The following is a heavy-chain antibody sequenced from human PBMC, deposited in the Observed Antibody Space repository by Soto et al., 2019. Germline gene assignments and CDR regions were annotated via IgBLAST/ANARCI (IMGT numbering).Heavy chain of an antibody. CDR2: IYYSGCT. V-gene: IGHV4-59*01. CDR3: ARAAYCGGDCYLSTNFDY. Sequence: SETLSLTCTVSGGSISSYYWSWIRQPPGKGLEWIGYIYYSGCTNYNPSLKSRVTISVDTSKNQFSLKLSSVTAADTAVYYCARAAYCGGDCYLSTNFDYWGQGTLVTVSS. J-gene: IGHJ4*02. D-gene: IGHD2-21*02. CDR1: GGSISSYY.